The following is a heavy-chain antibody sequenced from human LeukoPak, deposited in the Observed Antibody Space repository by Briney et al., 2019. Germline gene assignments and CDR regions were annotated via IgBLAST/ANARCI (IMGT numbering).Heavy chain of an antibody. CDR2: ISGGGGST. Sequence: GGSLRLSCAASGFTFSSYAMSWVRQAPGKGLEWVSAISGGGGSTYYADSVKGRFTISRDNSKNTLYLQMNSLRAEDTAVYYCASCCGSPAAIGSIAAAVEYYYYYMDVWGKGTTVTVSS. CDR1: GFTFSSYA. D-gene: IGHD6-13*01. CDR3: ASCCGSPAAIGSIAAAVEYYYYYMDV. J-gene: IGHJ6*03. V-gene: IGHV3-23*01.